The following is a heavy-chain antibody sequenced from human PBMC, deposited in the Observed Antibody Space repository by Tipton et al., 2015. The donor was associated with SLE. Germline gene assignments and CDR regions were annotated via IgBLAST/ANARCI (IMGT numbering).Heavy chain of an antibody. CDR3: ATPGSITGTRSPYYFDY. CDR2: INSDGSST. CDR1: GFTFSSYW. D-gene: IGHD1/OR15-1a*01. V-gene: IGHV3-74*01. Sequence: SLRLSCAASGFTFSSYWMHWVRQAPGKGLVWVSRINSDGSSTSYADSVKGRFTISRDNAKNTLYLQMNSLRAEDTAVYYCATPGSITGTRSPYYFDYWGQGTLVTVSS. J-gene: IGHJ4*02.